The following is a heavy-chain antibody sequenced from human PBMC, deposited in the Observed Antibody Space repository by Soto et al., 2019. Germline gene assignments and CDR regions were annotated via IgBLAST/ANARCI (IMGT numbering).Heavy chain of an antibody. D-gene: IGHD1-20*01. Sequence: VQLVESGGGVVQPGRSLRLSCAASGFTFSSYGMHWVRQAPGKGLEWVAVISYDGSNKYYADSVKGRFTISRDNSKNTLYLQMNSLRAEDTAVYYCAKELILNSPGYYYYYYGMDVWGQGTTVTVSS. CDR1: GFTFSSYG. J-gene: IGHJ6*02. CDR2: ISYDGSNK. V-gene: IGHV3-30*18. CDR3: AKELILNSPGYYYYYYGMDV.